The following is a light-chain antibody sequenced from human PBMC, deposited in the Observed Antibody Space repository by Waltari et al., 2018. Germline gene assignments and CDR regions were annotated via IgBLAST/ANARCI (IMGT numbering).Light chain of an antibody. CDR1: ECVPANY. V-gene: IGKV3-20*01. Sequence: EIVFPQTPGPRPLSPGASTTPTCRATECVPANYIAWYQQKPGQAPRLLISGASSRATGIPDRFSGSGSGTDFTLTIARLEPEDFALYYCQQYGETPWTFGQGTKVDLK. CDR2: GAS. J-gene: IGKJ1*01. CDR3: QQYGETPWT.